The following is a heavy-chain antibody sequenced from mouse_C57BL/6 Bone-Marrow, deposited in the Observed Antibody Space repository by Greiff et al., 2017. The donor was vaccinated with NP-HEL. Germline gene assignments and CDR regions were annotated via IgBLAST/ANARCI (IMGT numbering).Heavy chain of an antibody. CDR3: ASYSSGYPYYFDY. D-gene: IGHD3-2*02. Sequence: QVQLQQPGAELVRPGSSVKLSCKASGYTFTSYWMDWVKQRPGQGLEWIGNIYPSDSETHYNQKFKDKATLTVDKSSSTVYMQLSSLTSEDSAVYYCASYSSGYPYYFDYWGQGTTLTVSS. J-gene: IGHJ2*01. CDR1: GYTFTSYW. V-gene: IGHV1-61*01. CDR2: IYPSDSET.